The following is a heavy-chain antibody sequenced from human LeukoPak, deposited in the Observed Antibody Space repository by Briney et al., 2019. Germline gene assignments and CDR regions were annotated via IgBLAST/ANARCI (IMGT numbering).Heavy chain of an antibody. CDR3: AGKQYSSSWYSFDY. CDR2: IYPGDSDT. J-gene: IGHJ4*02. D-gene: IGHD6-13*01. V-gene: IGHV5-51*01. Sequence: RGESLKISCKGSGYSFTSYWIGWVRQMPGKGLEWMGIIYPGDSDTRYSPSFQGQVTISVDKSISTAYLQWSSLKASDTAMYYCAGKQYSSSWYSFDYWGQGTLVTVSS. CDR1: GYSFTSYW.